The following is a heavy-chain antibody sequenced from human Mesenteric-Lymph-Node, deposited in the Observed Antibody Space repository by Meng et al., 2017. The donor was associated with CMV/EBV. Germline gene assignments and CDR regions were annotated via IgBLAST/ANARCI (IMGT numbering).Heavy chain of an antibody. CDR1: GFTFSSYG. D-gene: IGHD1-1*01. CDR3: ARSPSLELNSIFDY. CDR2: IRYDGSNK. V-gene: IGHV3-30*02. J-gene: IGHJ4*02. Sequence: GESLKISCAASGFTFSSYGMHWVRQAPGKGLEWVAFIRYDGSNKYYADSVKGRFTISRDNSKNTLYLQMNSLRAEDTAVYYCARSPSLELNSIFDYWGQGTLVTVSS.